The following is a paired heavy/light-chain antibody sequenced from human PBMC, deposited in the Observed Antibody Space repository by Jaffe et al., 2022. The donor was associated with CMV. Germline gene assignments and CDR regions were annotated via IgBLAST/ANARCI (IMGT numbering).Light chain of an antibody. CDR3: QQSYTTPPT. V-gene: IGKV1-39*01. CDR2: AAS. Sequence: DIQMTQSPSSLSASVGDRVTITCRASQSIAYLNWYQQKPGKAPNLLIYAASSLQTGVPSRFSGSGSGTDFTLTITSLQPEDFATYYCQQSYTTPPTFGGGTKVEIK. J-gene: IGKJ4*01. CDR1: QSIAY.
Heavy chain of an antibody. V-gene: IGHV3-23*01. J-gene: IGHJ4*02. CDR1: GFNLKSYV. D-gene: IGHD1-26*01. CDR3: ALSGSYAWGFVY. CDR2: ISGSGETT. Sequence: EVELLESGGGLVQTGGSLRLSCAASGFNLKSYVMNWVRQTPGKGPEWVSAISGSGETTYYADSVRGRFTISRDNSKRTLTLEMNRLGADDTAVYYCALSGSYAWGFVYWGQGTLVTVSS.